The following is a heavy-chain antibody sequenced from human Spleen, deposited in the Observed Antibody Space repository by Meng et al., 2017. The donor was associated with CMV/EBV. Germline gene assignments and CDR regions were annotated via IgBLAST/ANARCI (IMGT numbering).Heavy chain of an antibody. CDR2: INPSGGST. D-gene: IGHD6-13*01. CDR3: ATSLAAAVKGGFDP. V-gene: IGHV1-46*01. CDR1: GYTFTSYY. Sequence: KASGYTFTSYYMHWVRQAPGQGLEWMVIINPSGGSTSYSQKFQGRLTMTRDTSTSTVYMELSSLRSEDTAVYYCATSLAAAVKGGFDPWGQGTLVTVSS. J-gene: IGHJ5*02.